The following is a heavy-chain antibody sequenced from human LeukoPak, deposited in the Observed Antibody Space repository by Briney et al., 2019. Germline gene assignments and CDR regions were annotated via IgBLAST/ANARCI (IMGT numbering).Heavy chain of an antibody. CDR3: AKDHGAASGDFDY. V-gene: IGHV3-23*01. D-gene: IGHD6-13*01. CDR1: GFTFSSYV. CDR2: IIGSGSDT. Sequence: GGSLRLSCEPSGFTFSSYVMSWVRQAPGKGLEWVSCIIGSGSDTYYADAVKGRFSISRDNSKNTVFLQMNSLRVEDTAVYYCAKDHGAASGDFDYWGQGTLVTVSS. J-gene: IGHJ4*01.